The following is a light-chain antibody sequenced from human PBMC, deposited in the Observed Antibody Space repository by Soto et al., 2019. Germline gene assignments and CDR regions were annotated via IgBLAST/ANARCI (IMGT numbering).Light chain of an antibody. CDR2: DVS. CDR1: SSDVGGYNF. V-gene: IGLV2-14*01. CDR3: SSFTSSNTLVV. Sequence: QSALTQPASVSGSPGQSITISCTGTSSDVGGYNFVSWYQQHPGKAPKLIIYDVSNRPSGVSNRFSGSKSGNTASLTISGLQAADEADYYCSSFTSSNTLVVFGGGTKLTVL. J-gene: IGLJ2*01.